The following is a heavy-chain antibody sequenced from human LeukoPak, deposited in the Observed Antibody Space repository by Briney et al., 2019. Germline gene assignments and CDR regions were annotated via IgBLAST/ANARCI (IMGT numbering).Heavy chain of an antibody. V-gene: IGHV3-30*04. D-gene: IGHD3-22*01. CDR3: ASSSGYSYYFDY. CDR1: GFTFSSYA. CDR2: ISYDGSNK. Sequence: PGGSLRLSCAASGFTFSSYAMHWVRQAPGKGLEWVAVISYDGSNKYYADSVKGRFTISRDNSKNTLYLQMNSLRAEDTAVYYCASSSGYSYYFDYWGQGTLVTVSS. J-gene: IGHJ4*02.